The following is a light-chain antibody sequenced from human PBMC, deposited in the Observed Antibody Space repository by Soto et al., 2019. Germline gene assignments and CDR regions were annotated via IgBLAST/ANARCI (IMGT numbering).Light chain of an antibody. CDR2: EGS. Sequence: QSALTQPASVSGSPGQSITISCTGTSSNIGSYDLVSWYQRHPGKAPKLMIYEGSKRPSGVSDRFSASRSGNTASLTISGLQAEDEADYYFCSYAGITTLVFGGGTELTVL. CDR3: CSYAGITTLV. J-gene: IGLJ3*02. CDR1: SSNIGSYDL. V-gene: IGLV2-23*01.